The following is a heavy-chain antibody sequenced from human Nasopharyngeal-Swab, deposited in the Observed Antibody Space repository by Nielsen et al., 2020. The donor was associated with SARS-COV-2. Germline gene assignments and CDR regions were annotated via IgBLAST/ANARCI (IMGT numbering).Heavy chain of an antibody. Sequence: WIRQPPGKGLEWIGYIYNSGSTYYNPSLKSRVTISVDTSKNQFSLKLSFVTAADTAVYSCAREYRRITIFGVVINGFDYWGQGTLVTVSS. J-gene: IGHJ4*02. V-gene: IGHV4-30-4*01. D-gene: IGHD3-3*01. CDR2: IYNSGST. CDR3: AREYRRITIFGVVINGFDY.